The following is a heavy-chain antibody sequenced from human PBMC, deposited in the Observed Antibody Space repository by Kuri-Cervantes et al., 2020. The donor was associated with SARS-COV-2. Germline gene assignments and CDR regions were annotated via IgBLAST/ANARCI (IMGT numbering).Heavy chain of an antibody. CDR1: GFSLSTSGMR. CDR3: AHSWDYYYPMDV. CDR2: IDWDDDK. Sequence: SGPTLVKPTQTLTLTCTFSGFSLSTSGMRVSWIRQPPGKALEWLARIDWDDDKFYSTSLKTRLTISKDTSKNQVVLTMTNMDPVDTATYYCAHSWDYYYPMDVWGKGTTVTVSS. V-gene: IGHV2-70*12. J-gene: IGHJ6*03. D-gene: IGHD7-27*01.